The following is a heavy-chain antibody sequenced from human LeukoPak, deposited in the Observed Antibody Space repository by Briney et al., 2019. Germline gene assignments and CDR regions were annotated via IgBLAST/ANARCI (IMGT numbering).Heavy chain of an antibody. CDR3: ARVDRGYSYGFDY. J-gene: IGHJ4*02. CDR2: IYYSGST. V-gene: IGHV4-30-4*01. Sequence: SETLSLTCTVSGGSISSSSYYWSWIRQPPGKGLEWIGYIYYSGSTYYNPSLKSRVTISVDTSKNQFSLKLSSVTAADTAVYYCARVDRGYSYGFDYWGQGTLVTVSS. D-gene: IGHD5-18*01. CDR1: GGSISSSSYY.